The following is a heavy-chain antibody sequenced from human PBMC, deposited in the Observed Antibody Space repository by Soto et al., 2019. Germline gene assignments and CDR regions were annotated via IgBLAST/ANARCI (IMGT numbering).Heavy chain of an antibody. CDR3: ARWAEVNRGAVAGYVDY. D-gene: IGHD6-19*01. J-gene: IGHJ4*02. CDR1: GFTFSSYG. V-gene: IGHV3-33*01. Sequence: QVQLVESGGGVVQPGRSLRLSCAASGFTFSSYGMHWVRQAPGKGLEWVAVIWYDGSNKYYADSVKGRFTISRDNSKNTLYLQMNSLGAEDTAVYYCARWAEVNRGAVAGYVDYWGQGTLVTVSS. CDR2: IWYDGSNK.